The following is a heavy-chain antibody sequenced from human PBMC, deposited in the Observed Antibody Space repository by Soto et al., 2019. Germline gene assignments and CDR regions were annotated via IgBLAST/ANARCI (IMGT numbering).Heavy chain of an antibody. D-gene: IGHD4-17*01. Sequence: QVQLVQSGAEVKKPGSSVKVSCKASGGTFSSYAISWVRQAPGQGLEWMGGIIPIFGTANYAQKFQGRVTXXAXEXMSTAYMELSSLRSEDTAVYYCARGDYGDYPASFDYWGQGTLVTVSS. CDR1: GGTFSSYA. J-gene: IGHJ4*02. V-gene: IGHV1-69*12. CDR2: IIPIFGTA. CDR3: ARGDYGDYPASFDY.